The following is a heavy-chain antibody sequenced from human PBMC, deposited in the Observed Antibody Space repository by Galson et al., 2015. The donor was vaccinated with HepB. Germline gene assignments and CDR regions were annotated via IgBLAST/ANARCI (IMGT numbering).Heavy chain of an antibody. V-gene: IGHV3-48*03. J-gene: IGHJ4*02. D-gene: IGHD3-9*01. CDR2: ISTTGTTV. Sequence: SLRLSCAASGFTFSNYRMSWVRQAPGKGLEWVSYISTTGTTVHYADSVNGRTTISRDNAENSLYLQMDSLRAEDTAFYYCARAKSSSESAGYPVFDSWGQGTLVTVSS. CDR1: GFTFSNYR. CDR3: ARAKSSSESAGYPVFDS.